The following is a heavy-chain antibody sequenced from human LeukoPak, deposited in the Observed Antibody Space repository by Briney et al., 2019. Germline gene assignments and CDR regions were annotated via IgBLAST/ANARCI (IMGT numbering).Heavy chain of an antibody. J-gene: IGHJ6*03. Sequence: GGSLRLSCAVSGFTFNTYSMNWVRQAPGKGLEWVSYISSSSSPIYYADSVKGRFTISRDNAKNSLYLQMNSLRAEDTAVYYCARGDCTSTSCYDYYYYYMDVWGKGTTVTVSS. CDR1: GFTFNTYS. V-gene: IGHV3-48*01. CDR3: ARGDCTSTSCYDYYYYYMDV. CDR2: ISSSSSPI. D-gene: IGHD2-2*01.